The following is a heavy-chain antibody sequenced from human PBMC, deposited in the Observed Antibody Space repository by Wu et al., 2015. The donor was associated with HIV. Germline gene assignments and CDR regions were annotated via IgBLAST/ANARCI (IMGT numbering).Heavy chain of an antibody. CDR3: HRLCFGERRP. Sequence: QVQLVQSGAEVKKPGASVKVSCQASGYSLSDYFLFWVRQAPGQGLEWMGWINPKSGLTHYAQNFQGRVTMTRDTSANTAYMELSTLKSDDTAVYFVHRLCFGERRPWGQGTLVIVSS. CDR1: GYSLSDYF. J-gene: IGHJ5*02. D-gene: IGHD3-10*01. V-gene: IGHV1-2*02. CDR2: INPKSGLT.